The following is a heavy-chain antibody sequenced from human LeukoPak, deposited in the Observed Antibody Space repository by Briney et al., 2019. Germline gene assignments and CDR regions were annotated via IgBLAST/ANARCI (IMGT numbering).Heavy chain of an antibody. CDR1: GLTFSSYG. CDR3: AKDLDSSGYSY. J-gene: IGHJ4*02. CDR2: ILNDGTRK. V-gene: IGHV3-30*18. D-gene: IGHD3-22*01. Sequence: PGRSLRLSCAASGLTFSSYGMHWVRQAPGKGLEWVAVILNDGTRKYYAESVKGRFTISRDNSKNTLYLQMNSLRVEDTAVYYCAKDLDSSGYSYWGQGTLVSISS.